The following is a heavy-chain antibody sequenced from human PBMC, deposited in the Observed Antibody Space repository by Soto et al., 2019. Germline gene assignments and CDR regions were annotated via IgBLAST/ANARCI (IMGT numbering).Heavy chain of an antibody. CDR1: GYTFTSYY. J-gene: IGHJ6*02. CDR3: ARGAPRSSGSHQNYGMDV. Sequence: ASVKVSCKAAGYTFTSYYMHWVRQAPGQGLEWMVIINPSGGSTSYAQKFQGRVTMTRDTSTSTVYMELSSLRSEDTAVYYCARGAPRSSGSHQNYGMDVWGQGTTVTVSS. D-gene: IGHD3-22*01. V-gene: IGHV1-46*01. CDR2: INPSGGST.